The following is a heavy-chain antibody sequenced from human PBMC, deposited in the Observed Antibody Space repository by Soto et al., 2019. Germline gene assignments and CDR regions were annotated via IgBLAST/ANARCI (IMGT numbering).Heavy chain of an antibody. J-gene: IGHJ6*02. CDR1: GFTFSSYG. CDR2: ISYDGSNK. D-gene: IGHD3-3*01. V-gene: IGHV3-30*18. CDR3: AKDQPDYDFWSGPRPGGMEV. Sequence: PGGSLRLSCAASGFTFSSYGMHCVRQAPGKGLEGVAVISYDGSNKYYADSVNGRFTISRDNSKNTLYLQMNSLRAEDTAVYYCAKDQPDYDFWSGPRPGGMEVWGQGTTVTVSS.